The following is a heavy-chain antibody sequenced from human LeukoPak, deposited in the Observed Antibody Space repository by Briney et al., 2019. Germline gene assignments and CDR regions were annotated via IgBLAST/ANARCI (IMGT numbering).Heavy chain of an antibody. CDR1: GFTFSDYY. V-gene: IGHV3-30*02. CDR3: AKGFAPDAFDI. Sequence: GGSLRLSCTASGFTFSDYYMSWIRQAPGKGLEWVAFIRSDGINKYADSVKGRFSISRDNSKNMLFLQMNSLRVEDTALYYCAKGFAPDAFDIWGQGTKVTVSS. J-gene: IGHJ3*02. CDR2: IRSDGINK.